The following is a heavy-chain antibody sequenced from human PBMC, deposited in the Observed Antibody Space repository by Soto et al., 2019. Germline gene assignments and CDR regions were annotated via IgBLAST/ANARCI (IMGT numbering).Heavy chain of an antibody. CDR3: ARGDSSGDNSDY. D-gene: IGHD3-22*01. J-gene: IGHJ4*02. CDR1: GGTFSSYA. Sequence: QVQLVQSGAEVKKPGSSVKVSCKASGGTFSSYAISWVRQAPGQGLEWMGGIIPIFGTANYAQKFKGRVTIPAHESTSTAYMELSSLRSEDTAVYYCARGDSSGDNSDYWGQGTLVTVSS. V-gene: IGHV1-69*12. CDR2: IIPIFGTA.